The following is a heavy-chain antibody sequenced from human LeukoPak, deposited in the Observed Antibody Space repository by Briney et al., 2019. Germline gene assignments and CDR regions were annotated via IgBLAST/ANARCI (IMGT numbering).Heavy chain of an antibody. CDR2: IYNSSNT. CDR3: ASPSSWSNFDY. J-gene: IGHJ4*02. CDR1: GGSISSRSHY. Sequence: SETLSLTCTVSGGSISSRSHYWGWIRQSPGQGLEWIGSIYNSSNTNYNPSLNSRVTISVDTSKNQFSLKLSSVTAADTAVYYCASPSSWSNFDYWGQGSLVTVSS. D-gene: IGHD6-13*01. V-gene: IGHV4-39*01.